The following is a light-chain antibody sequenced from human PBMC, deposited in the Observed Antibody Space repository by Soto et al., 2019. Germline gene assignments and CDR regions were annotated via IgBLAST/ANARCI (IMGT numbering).Light chain of an antibody. CDR3: QQYYNWPRT. CDR1: ENIYTN. J-gene: IGKJ5*01. V-gene: IGKV3-15*01. Sequence: EIVMTQSPATLSVSPGERATLSFRASENIYTNLAWYQQKPGQAPRLLFYGASTRATGLPARFSGTGSGTEFTLTINSLQAEDSAVYYCQQYYNWPRTFGQGTRLENK. CDR2: GAS.